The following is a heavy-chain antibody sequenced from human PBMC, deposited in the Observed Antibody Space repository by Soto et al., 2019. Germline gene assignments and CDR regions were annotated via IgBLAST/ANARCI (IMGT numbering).Heavy chain of an antibody. CDR1: GGTFSSYA. CDR3: ARVASSTANFDY. Sequence: SVKGSCKASGGTFSSYAISWVRQAPGQGLEWMGGIIPIFGTANYAQKFQGRVTITADKSTSTAYMELSSLRSEDTAVYYCARVASSTANFDYWGQGTLVTVSS. CDR2: IIPIFGTA. J-gene: IGHJ4*02. V-gene: IGHV1-69*06. D-gene: IGHD6-13*01.